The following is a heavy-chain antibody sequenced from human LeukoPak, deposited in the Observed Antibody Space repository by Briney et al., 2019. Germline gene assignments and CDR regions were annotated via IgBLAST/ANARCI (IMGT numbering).Heavy chain of an antibody. J-gene: IGHJ6*02. D-gene: IGHD4-17*01. CDR2: IWSDGRNK. Sequence: GGSLRLSCTASGFTFNSYGMHWVRQAPGKGLEWVAVIWSDGRNKHYADSVKGRFTISRDDVKNTLYLQMNSLRAEDTAVYYCAKVSGDYDSLVHYGMDVWGQGTTVTVSS. CDR3: AKVSGDYDSLVHYGMDV. CDR1: GFTFNSYG. V-gene: IGHV3-33*06.